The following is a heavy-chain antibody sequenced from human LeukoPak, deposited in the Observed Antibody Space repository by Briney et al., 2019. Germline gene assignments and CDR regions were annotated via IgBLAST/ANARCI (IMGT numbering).Heavy chain of an antibody. CDR3: ATGEVATPFDY. CDR2: IIPILGIA. D-gene: IGHD5-12*01. Sequence: GASVKVSCKASGGSFSNYALNWVRQAPGQGLEWMGRIIPILGIAHYAQKFQGRVTITADKSARTAYMELSSLRSEDTAVYYCATGEVATPFDYRGQGTLVTVSS. CDR1: GGSFSNYA. V-gene: IGHV1-69*04. J-gene: IGHJ4*02.